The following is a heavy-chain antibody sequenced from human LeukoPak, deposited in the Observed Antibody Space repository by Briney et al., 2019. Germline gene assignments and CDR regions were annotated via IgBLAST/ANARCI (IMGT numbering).Heavy chain of an antibody. D-gene: IGHD3-22*01. CDR3: AKASITMIVVAQYYFDY. CDR2: ISYDGSNK. Sequence: PGRSLRLSCAASGFTFSSYGMHWVRQAPGKGLEWVAVISYDGSNKYCADSVKGRFTISRDNSKNTLYLQMNSLRAEDTAVYYCAKASITMIVVAQYYFDYWGQGTLVTVSS. CDR1: GFTFSSYG. V-gene: IGHV3-30*18. J-gene: IGHJ4*02.